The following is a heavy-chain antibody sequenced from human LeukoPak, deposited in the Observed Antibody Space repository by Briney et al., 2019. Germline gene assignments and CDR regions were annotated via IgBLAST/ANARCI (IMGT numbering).Heavy chain of an antibody. Sequence: PGGSLRLSCAASGFTFSTYALTWVRQAPGKGLEWVSTIGGSGGVTYYADSVKGRFTISRDNSKNTLYLQMNSLRAEDTAVYYCVRVAKERVGGVYYFDYWGQGTPVTVSS. CDR2: IGGSGGVT. V-gene: IGHV3-23*01. CDR1: GFTFSTYA. CDR3: VRVAKERVGGVYYFDY. D-gene: IGHD1-1*01. J-gene: IGHJ4*02.